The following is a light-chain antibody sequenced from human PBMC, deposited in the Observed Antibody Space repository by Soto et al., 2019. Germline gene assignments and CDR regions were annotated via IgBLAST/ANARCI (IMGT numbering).Light chain of an antibody. J-gene: IGLJ2*01. CDR2: SNN. V-gene: IGLV1-44*01. Sequence: QSVLTQPPSASGTPGQRVTISCSGSSSNIGSNTVNWYQHLPGTAPKLLIYSNNQRPSGVPDRFSGSKSGTSASLAISGLQSEDEADYYCAAWDDSRSVVFGGGTQLTVL. CDR1: SSNIGSNT. CDR3: AAWDDSRSVV.